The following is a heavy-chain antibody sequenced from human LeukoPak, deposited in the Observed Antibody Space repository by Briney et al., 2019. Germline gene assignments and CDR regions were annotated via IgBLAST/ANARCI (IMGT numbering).Heavy chain of an antibody. D-gene: IGHD3-10*01. CDR2: ISNSGST. CDR3: VREALAGHYSYYYTNP. V-gene: IGHV4-59*11. CDR1: GGSITSHY. Sequence: KTSETLSLTCSVSGGSITSHYWSWIRQPPGKGLEWIGYISNSGSTDYNPSLRSRVTISINTSKNQFSLKLSSVTAADSAVYYCVREALAGHYSYYYTNPWGRGATVTFS. J-gene: IGHJ6*03.